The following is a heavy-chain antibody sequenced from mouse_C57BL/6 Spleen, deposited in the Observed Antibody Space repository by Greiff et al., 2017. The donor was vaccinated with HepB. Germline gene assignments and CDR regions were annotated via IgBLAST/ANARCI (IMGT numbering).Heavy chain of an antibody. CDR2: INYDGSST. CDR1: GFTFSDYY. CDR3: ARDQRSFFDY. Sequence: EVKLMESEGGLVQPGSSMKLSCTASGFTFSDYYMAWVRQVPEKGLEWVANINYDGSSTYYLDSLKSRFIISRDNAKNILYLQMSNLKSEDTATYYCARDQRSFFDYWGQGTTLTVSS. V-gene: IGHV5-16*01. J-gene: IGHJ2*01.